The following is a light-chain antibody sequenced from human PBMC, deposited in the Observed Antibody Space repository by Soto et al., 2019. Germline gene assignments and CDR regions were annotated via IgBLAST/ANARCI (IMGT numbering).Light chain of an antibody. CDR1: SSDVGSYNL. V-gene: IGLV2-23*01. CDR2: EGS. CDR3: CSYAGRSTVV. J-gene: IGLJ2*01. Sequence: QSVLTQPASVSGSPGQSITISCTGTSSDVGSYNLFSWYQQHPGKAPKLMIYEGSKRPSGVSNRFSGSKSGNTASLTISGLQDEDEADYYCCSYAGRSTVVFGGGTKLTVL.